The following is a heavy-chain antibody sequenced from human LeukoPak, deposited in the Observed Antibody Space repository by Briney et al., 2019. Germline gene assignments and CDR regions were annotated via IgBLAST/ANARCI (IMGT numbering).Heavy chain of an antibody. CDR2: INSRVTTM. CDR1: GFTFSSFQ. D-gene: IGHD4-17*01. V-gene: IGHV3-48*03. Sequence: GGSVRLSCAASGFTFSSFQMNWVRQAPGKGLEWVSYINSRVTTMFYADSVKGRFTISRDNARNSLYLQMNSLRAEDTAVYYCARHDFGSLDYWGQGTLVTIAS. CDR3: ARHDFGSLDY. J-gene: IGHJ4*02.